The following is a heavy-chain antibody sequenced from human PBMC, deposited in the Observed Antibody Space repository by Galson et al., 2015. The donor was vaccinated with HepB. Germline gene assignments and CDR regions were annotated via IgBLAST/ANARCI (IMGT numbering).Heavy chain of an antibody. CDR2: ISAYNGNT. CDR3: ARGGVYSGYDYGYYYYGMDV. V-gene: IGHV1-18*01. D-gene: IGHD5-12*01. J-gene: IGHJ6*02. CDR1: GYTFTSYG. Sequence: SVKVSCKASGYTFTSYGISWVRQAPGQGLEWMGWISAYNGNTNYAQKLQGRVTMTTDTSTSTAYMELRSLRSDDTAVYYCARGGVYSGYDYGYYYYGMDVWGQGTTVTVSS.